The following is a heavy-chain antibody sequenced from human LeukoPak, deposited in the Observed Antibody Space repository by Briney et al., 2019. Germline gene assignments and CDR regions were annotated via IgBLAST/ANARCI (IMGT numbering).Heavy chain of an antibody. D-gene: IGHD2-15*01. V-gene: IGHV3-48*04. CDR1: GFTFSSYS. CDR3: ARDRYCSGGSCYRGRFDY. J-gene: IGHJ4*02. Sequence: GGSLRLSCAASGFTFSSYSMNWVRQAPGKGLEWVSYISSSSSTIYYADSVKGRFTISRDNAKNSLYLQMNSLRAEDTAVYYCARDRYCSGGSCYRGRFDYWGQGTLVTVSS. CDR2: ISSSSSTI.